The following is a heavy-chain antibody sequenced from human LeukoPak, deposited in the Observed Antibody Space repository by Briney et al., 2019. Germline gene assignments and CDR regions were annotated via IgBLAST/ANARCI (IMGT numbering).Heavy chain of an antibody. D-gene: IGHD3-9*01. CDR2: ISSSGSTI. V-gene: IGHV3-11*01. Sequence: GGSLRLSCAASGFTFSDYYMSWIRQARGKGLEWVSYISSSGSTIYYADSVKGRFTISRDNAKNSLYLQMNSLRAEDTAVYYCARDPNYDILTGYQRFDPWGQGTLVTVSS. CDR3: ARDPNYDILTGYQRFDP. CDR1: GFTFSDYY. J-gene: IGHJ5*02.